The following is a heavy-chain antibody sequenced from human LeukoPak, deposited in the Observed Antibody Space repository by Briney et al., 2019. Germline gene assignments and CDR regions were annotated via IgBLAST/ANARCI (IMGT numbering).Heavy chain of an antibody. Sequence: GASVKVSCKASGYTFTSYGISWVRQAPGQGLEWMGWISAYNGNTNYAQKLQGRVTMTTDTSTSTAYMELRSLRSDDTAVYYCASRGSISGRYDLDYWGQGTLVTVSS. D-gene: IGHD1-26*01. CDR2: ISAYNGNT. V-gene: IGHV1-18*01. CDR1: GYTFTSYG. J-gene: IGHJ4*02. CDR3: ASRGSISGRYDLDY.